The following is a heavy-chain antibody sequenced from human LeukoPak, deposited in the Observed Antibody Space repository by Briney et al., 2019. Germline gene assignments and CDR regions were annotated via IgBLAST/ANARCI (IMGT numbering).Heavy chain of an antibody. CDR1: GGSISSGYY. Sequence: PSETLSLTCTVSGGSISSGYYWGWIRQPPGKGLEWIGSIYHSGSTSYNPSLKSRITISVDTSKSQFSLKLSSVTAADTAVYYCARVPTLAYCGGDCGFDYWGQGTLVTVSS. CDR2: IYHSGST. V-gene: IGHV4-38-2*02. CDR3: ARVPTLAYCGGDCGFDY. D-gene: IGHD2-21*02. J-gene: IGHJ4*02.